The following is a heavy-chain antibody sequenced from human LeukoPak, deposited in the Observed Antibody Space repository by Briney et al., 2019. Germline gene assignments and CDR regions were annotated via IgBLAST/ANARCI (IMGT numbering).Heavy chain of an antibody. CDR1: DDSISDYY. D-gene: IGHD3-16*01. J-gene: IGHJ4*02. V-gene: IGHV4-59*01. CDR3: TRGAGWLIDY. CDR2: FHNSGTS. Sequence: SETLSLTCTVSDDSISDYYRGWIRQPPGKGLEWIGYFHNSGTSTYNPSLKSRVTTSADTSKNQFSLKLNSLTTADTAVYYCTRGAGWLIDYWGQGILVTVSS.